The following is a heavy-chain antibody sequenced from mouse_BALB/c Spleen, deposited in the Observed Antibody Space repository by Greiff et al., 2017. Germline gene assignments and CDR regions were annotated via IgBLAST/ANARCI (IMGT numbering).Heavy chain of an antibody. Sequence: EVKLVESGGGLVQPGGSRKLSCAASGFTFSSFGMHWVRQAPEKGLEWVAYISSGSSTIYYADTVKGRFTISRDNPKNTLFLQMTSLRSEDTAMYYCARSDRLRERNYYAMDYWGQGTSVTVSS. CDR3: ARSDRLRERNYYAMDY. D-gene: IGHD1-2*01. CDR1: GFTFSSFG. J-gene: IGHJ4*01. V-gene: IGHV5-17*02. CDR2: ISSGSSTI.